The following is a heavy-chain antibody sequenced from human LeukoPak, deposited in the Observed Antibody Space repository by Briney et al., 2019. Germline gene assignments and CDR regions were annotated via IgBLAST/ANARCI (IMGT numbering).Heavy chain of an antibody. V-gene: IGHV3-7*04. CDR3: ARLEYYGSDNRFDY. J-gene: IGHJ4*02. CDR2: IKQDGSEK. CDR1: GFTFSSYW. D-gene: IGHD3-10*01. Sequence: RGSLRLSCAASGFTFSSYWMSWVRQAPGKGLEWVANIKQDGSEKYYVDSVKGRFTISRDNAKNSLYLQMNSLRAEDTAVYYCARLEYYGSDNRFDYWGQGTLVTVSS.